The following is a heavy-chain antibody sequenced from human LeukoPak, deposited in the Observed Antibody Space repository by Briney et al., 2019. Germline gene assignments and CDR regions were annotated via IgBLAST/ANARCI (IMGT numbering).Heavy chain of an antibody. J-gene: IGHJ5*02. V-gene: IGHV4-61*02. CDR2: IYTSGKT. CDR3: ARDQGPWSWFDP. CDR1: GASITSGSDY. Sequence: SETLSLTCTVSGASITSGSDYWTWIRQAAGKGPEWIGRIYTSGKTYYHPSLQSRVTISLDTSKNQISLRLDSVTATDTAVFYCARDQGPWSWFDPWGQGTLVTVSS.